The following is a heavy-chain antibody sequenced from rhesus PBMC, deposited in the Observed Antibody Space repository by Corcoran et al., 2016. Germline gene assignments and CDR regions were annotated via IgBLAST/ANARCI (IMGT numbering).Heavy chain of an antibody. CDR2: IYGSSTST. Sequence: QVQLQESGPGVVKPSETLSLTCAVSGGSIRDSYRWSWVRQPPGKELEWIGYIYGSSTSTNYNASLKSRVTISKDTSKNQFSLKLSSVTAADTAVYYCARSNIVVVLNFDYWGQGVLVTVSS. J-gene: IGHJ4*01. CDR3: ARSNIVVVLNFDY. CDR1: GGSIRDSYR. D-gene: IGHD2-15*01. V-gene: IGHV4S10*01.